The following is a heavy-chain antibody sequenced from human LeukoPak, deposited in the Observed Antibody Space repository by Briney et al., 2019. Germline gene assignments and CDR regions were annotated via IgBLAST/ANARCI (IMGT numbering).Heavy chain of an antibody. D-gene: IGHD2-2*01. CDR1: GGSFSGYY. Sequence: SETLSLTCAVYGGSFSGYYWSWIRQPPVKGLEWIGEINHSGSTNYNPSLKSRVTISVDTSKNQFSLKLSSVTAADTAVYYCARHVVVPAATDLIDYWGQGTLVTVSS. V-gene: IGHV4-34*01. J-gene: IGHJ4*02. CDR3: ARHVVVPAATDLIDY. CDR2: INHSGST.